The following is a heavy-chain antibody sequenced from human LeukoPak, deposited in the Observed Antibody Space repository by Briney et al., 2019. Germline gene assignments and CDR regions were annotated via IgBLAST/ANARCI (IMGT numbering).Heavy chain of an antibody. CDR2: ISSSGSTI. D-gene: IGHD2-2*01. CDR3: ARDLAVVVPAAVSLYRIYYYYGMDV. J-gene: IGHJ6*02. Sequence: PGGSLRLSCAASGFTFSDYYMSWIRQASGKGLEWVSYISSSGSTIYYADSVKGRFTISRDNAKNSLYLQMNSLRAEDTAVYYCARDLAVVVPAAVSLYRIYYYYGMDVWGQGTTVTVSS. V-gene: IGHV3-11*01. CDR1: GFTFSDYY.